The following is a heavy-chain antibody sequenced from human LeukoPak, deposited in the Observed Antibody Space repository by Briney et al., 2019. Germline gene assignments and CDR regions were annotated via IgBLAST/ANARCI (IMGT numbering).Heavy chain of an antibody. Sequence: ASVKVSCKVSGYTLTELSMHWVRQAPGKGLEWMGGFDPEDGETIYAQKFQGRVTMTEDTSTDTAYMELSSLRSEDTAVYYCATPVVGATTDDYWGQETLVTVSS. D-gene: IGHD1-26*01. V-gene: IGHV1-24*01. CDR2: FDPEDGET. CDR1: GYTLTELS. J-gene: IGHJ4*02. CDR3: ATPVVGATTDDY.